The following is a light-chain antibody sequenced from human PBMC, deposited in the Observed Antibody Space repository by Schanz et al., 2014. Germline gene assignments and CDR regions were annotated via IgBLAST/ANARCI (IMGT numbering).Light chain of an antibody. Sequence: EVVMTQSPATLSVSPGERATLSCRASQSVNNNLAWYQQKPGQAPRLLIYGAYTRATGIPDRFSGSWSGTEFTLTISRLEPEDFAVYYCQQYGSSPLYTFGQGTKLEIK. CDR1: QSVNNN. CDR3: QQYGSSPLYT. J-gene: IGKJ2*01. CDR2: GAY. V-gene: IGKV3-15*01.